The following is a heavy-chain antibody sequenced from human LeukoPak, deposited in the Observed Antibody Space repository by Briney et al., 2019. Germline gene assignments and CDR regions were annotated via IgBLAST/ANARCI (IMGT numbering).Heavy chain of an antibody. D-gene: IGHD3-3*01. J-gene: IGHJ4*02. CDR1: GFTFSSYS. CDR3: AKDGLRFLEWLWGYYFDY. CDR2: ISSSSSYI. V-gene: IGHV3-21*01. Sequence: GGSLRLSCAASGFTFSSYSMNWVRQAPGKGLEWVSSISSSSSYIYYADSVKGRFTISRDNAKNSLYLQMNSLRAEDTAVYYCAKDGLRFLEWLWGYYFDYWGQGTLVTVSS.